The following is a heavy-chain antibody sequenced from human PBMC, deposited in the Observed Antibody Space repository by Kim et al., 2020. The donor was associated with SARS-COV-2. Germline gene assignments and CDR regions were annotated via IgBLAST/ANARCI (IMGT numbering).Heavy chain of an antibody. J-gene: IGHJ4*02. V-gene: IGHV4-39*01. CDR1: GGSISSTNYY. CDR3: ANLRRDGYNNYFDC. Sequence: SETLSLTCTVSGGSISSTNYYWGWIRQPPGKGLEWIGSIYYSGSTYYSPSLKSRVTISVHTSKSQFSLKLSSVTAADTAVYYCANLRRDGYNNYFDCWGQGTLVTVSS. CDR2: IYYSGST. D-gene: IGHD5-12*01.